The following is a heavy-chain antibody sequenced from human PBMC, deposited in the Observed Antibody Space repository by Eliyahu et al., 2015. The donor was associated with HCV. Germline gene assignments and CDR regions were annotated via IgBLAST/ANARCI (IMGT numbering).Heavy chain of an antibody. J-gene: IGHJ2*01. D-gene: IGHD2-2*01. V-gene: IGHV3-15*01. Sequence: TCIRQAPGKGLEWVGRIKSKTDGGTTDYAAPVKGRFTISRDDSKNTLYLQMNSLKTEDTAVYYCTTRDIVVVPAAHYWYFDLWGRGTLVTVSS. CDR2: IKSKTDGGTT. CDR3: TTRDIVVVPAAHYWYFDL.